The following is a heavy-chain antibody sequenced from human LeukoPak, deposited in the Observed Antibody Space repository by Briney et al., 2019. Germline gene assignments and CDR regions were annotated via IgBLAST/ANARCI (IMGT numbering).Heavy chain of an antibody. CDR2: IYNSGNT. J-gene: IGHJ4*02. Sequence: SETLSLTCTVSGGSISSYYWSWIRQPPGKGLEWIGYIYNSGNTNYNPSLKSRVTISIDTSKNQFSLRLSSVTAADTAVYYCARIGIVVVTPYFEYWGQGTLVTVSS. V-gene: IGHV4-59*01. CDR1: GGSISSYY. CDR3: ARIGIVVVTPYFEY. D-gene: IGHD2-21*02.